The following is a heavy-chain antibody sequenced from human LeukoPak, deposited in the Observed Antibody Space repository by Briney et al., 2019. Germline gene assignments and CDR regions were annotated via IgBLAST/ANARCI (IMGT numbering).Heavy chain of an antibody. V-gene: IGHV3-30-3*01. Sequence: GGSLRLSCAASGFTFSSYAMHWVRQAPGKGLEGVAVISYDGSNKYYADSVKRRFTISRDNSKNTLYLQMNSLRAEDTAVYYCARHKSITYDAFDIWGQGTMVTVSS. D-gene: IGHD2/OR15-2a*01. CDR2: ISYDGSNK. J-gene: IGHJ3*02. CDR3: ARHKSITYDAFDI. CDR1: GFTFSSYA.